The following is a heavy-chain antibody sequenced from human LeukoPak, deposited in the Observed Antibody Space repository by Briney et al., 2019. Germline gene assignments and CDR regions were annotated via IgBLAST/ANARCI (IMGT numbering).Heavy chain of an antibody. J-gene: IGHJ4*02. CDR2: INSDGSST. V-gene: IGHV3-74*01. D-gene: IGHD6-13*01. Sequence: GGSLRLSCAASGFTFSRYWMHWVRQAPGKGLVWVSRINSDGSSTNYADSVKGRFTISRGNAENTLYLQMNSLRAEDTAVYYCARKAAGLTLDFWGQGTLVTVSS. CDR3: ARKAAGLTLDF. CDR1: GFTFSRYW.